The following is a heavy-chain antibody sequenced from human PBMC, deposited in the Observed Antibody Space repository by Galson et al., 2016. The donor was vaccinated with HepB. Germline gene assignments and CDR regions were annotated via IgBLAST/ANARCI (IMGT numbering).Heavy chain of an antibody. D-gene: IGHD1-1*01. CDR3: ARRASTVGYIENGLDI. Sequence: QSGAEVKKPGESLRISCKGSGYNFTSYWIEWVRQMPGKGLEWMGRIDPSDSYTNFSPSFQGHVTSSADNSITTAYLQWSSLKASATAMYYCARRASTVGYIENGLDIWGQGTTVTVSS. CDR2: IDPSDSYT. CDR1: GYNFTSYW. J-gene: IGHJ6*02. V-gene: IGHV5-10-1*01.